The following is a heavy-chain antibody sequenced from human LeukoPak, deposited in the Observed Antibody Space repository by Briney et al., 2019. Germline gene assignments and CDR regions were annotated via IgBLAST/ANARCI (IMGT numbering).Heavy chain of an antibody. D-gene: IGHD5-18*01. Sequence: SETLSLTCTGSGGSISSSSYYWGWIRQPPGKGLEWIGSIYYSGSTYYNPSLKSRVTISVDTSKNQFSLKLSSVTAADTAVYYCARDPYSYGYHSFDYWGQGTLVTVSS. V-gene: IGHV4-39*07. CDR2: IYYSGST. CDR3: ARDPYSYGYHSFDY. CDR1: GGSISSSSYY. J-gene: IGHJ4*02.